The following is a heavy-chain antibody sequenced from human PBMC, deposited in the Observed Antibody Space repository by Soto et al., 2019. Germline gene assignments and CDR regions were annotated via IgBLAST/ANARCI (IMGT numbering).Heavy chain of an antibody. CDR1: GGSISNYH. Sequence: QVQLQESGPGLVKPSETLSLTCTASGGSISNYHWSWIRQPPGKGLEWIGYIYYSGGTSYNPSLESRVTISVDTSNDQCSLKLHSVTAAATAVYFCARVAYDFLSGGGGAGYYYYMDVWGKGTTVTVSS. CDR2: IYYSGGT. CDR3: ARVAYDFLSGGGGAGYYYYMDV. D-gene: IGHD3-3*01. V-gene: IGHV4-59*01. J-gene: IGHJ6*03.